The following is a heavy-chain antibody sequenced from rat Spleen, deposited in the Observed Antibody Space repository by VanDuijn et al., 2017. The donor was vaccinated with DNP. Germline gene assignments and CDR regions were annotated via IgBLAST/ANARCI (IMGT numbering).Heavy chain of an antibody. V-gene: IGHV3-3*01. CDR3: ARSEAAISTFAY. Sequence: EVQLQESGPGLVKPSQSLSLTCSVTGYSITSSYRWNGIRKFPGNKLEWMGYINSAGSTNDNPSLKSRISITRDTSKNQFFLQVNSVTTEDTATYYCARSEAAISTFAYWGQGTLVTVPS. CDR2: INSAGST. D-gene: IGHD1-2*01. CDR1: GYSITSSYR. J-gene: IGHJ3*01.